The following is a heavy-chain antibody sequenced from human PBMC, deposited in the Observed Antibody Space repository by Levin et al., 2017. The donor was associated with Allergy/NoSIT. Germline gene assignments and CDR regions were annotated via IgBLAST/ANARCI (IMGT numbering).Heavy chain of an antibody. CDR2: IYHSGST. CDR1: GGSISSGGYS. D-gene: IGHD3-22*01. CDR3: ARVHYYDSSTKFDY. V-gene: IGHV4-30-2*01. J-gene: IGHJ4*02. Sequence: SETLSLTCAVSGGSISSGGYSWSWIRQPPGKGLEWIGYIYHSGSTYYNPSLKSRVTISVDRSKNQFSLKLSSVTAADTAVYYCARVHYYDSSTKFDYWGQGTLVTVSS.